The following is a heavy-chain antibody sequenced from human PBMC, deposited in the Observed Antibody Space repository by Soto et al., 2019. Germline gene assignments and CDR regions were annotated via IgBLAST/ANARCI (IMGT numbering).Heavy chain of an antibody. D-gene: IGHD3-22*01. J-gene: IGHJ6*02. V-gene: IGHV1-69*13. CDR1: GGTFSSYA. CDR3: ARLISDDSSGSFHYGMDV. Sequence: SVKVSCKASGGTFSSYAISWVRQAPGQGLEWMGGIIPIFGTANYAQKFQGRVTITADESTSTAYMELSSLRSEDTAVYYCARLISDDSSGSFHYGMDVWGQGTTVTVSS. CDR2: IIPIFGTA.